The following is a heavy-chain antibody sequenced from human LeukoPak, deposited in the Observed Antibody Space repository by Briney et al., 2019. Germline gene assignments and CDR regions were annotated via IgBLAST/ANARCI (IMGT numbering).Heavy chain of an antibody. CDR2: IRYDGSNK. V-gene: IGHV3-30*02. Sequence: GESLRLSCAASGFTFSSYGMHWVRQAPGKGLEWVAFIRYDGSNKYYADSVKGRFTISRDNSKNTLYLQMNSLRAEDTAVYYCAREGSDWNYYYYMDVWGKGTTVTISS. CDR3: AREGSDWNYYYYMDV. D-gene: IGHD6-19*01. CDR1: GFTFSSYG. J-gene: IGHJ6*03.